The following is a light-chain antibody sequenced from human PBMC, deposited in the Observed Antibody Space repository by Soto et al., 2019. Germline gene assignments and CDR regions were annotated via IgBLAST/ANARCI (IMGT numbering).Light chain of an antibody. CDR2: AAS. J-gene: IGKJ4*01. CDR1: QSISSY. V-gene: IGKV1-39*01. CDR3: QQSYSTPLT. Sequence: DIQMTQSPSSLSASVGDRVTITCRASQSISSYLNWYQQKPVKAPKLLIYAASSWQSGVPSRFSGSGSGTDFTLTISSLQPEDFATYYCQQSYSTPLTFGGGTKVEIK.